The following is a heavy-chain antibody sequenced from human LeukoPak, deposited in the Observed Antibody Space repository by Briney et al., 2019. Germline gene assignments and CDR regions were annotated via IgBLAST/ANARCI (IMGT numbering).Heavy chain of an antibody. J-gene: IGHJ4*02. CDR1: GFTFSSYA. Sequence: GRSLRLSCAASGFTFSSYAMHWVRQAPGKGLEWVSLISGTGERTYYADSVKGRFTISRDNSRNTLYLQMNSLRVEDTAVYYCARDLSSHLWDYWGQGTLVTVSS. CDR3: ARDLSSHLWDY. V-gene: IGHV3-23*01. CDR2: ISGTGERT. D-gene: IGHD3-3*02.